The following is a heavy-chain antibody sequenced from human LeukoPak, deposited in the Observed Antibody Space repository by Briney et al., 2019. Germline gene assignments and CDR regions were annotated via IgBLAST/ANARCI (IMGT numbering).Heavy chain of an antibody. CDR2: IRYDGSRK. CDR1: GFIFSNYA. V-gene: IGHV3-30*02. J-gene: IGHJ4*02. Sequence: GGSLRLSCAASGFIFSNYAMHWVRQAAGKGLEWVAYIRYDGSRKYYADSVNGRFTISRDNSKNTLYLHVHNLRGEDTAVYYCATETPDTSGSKLDYWGQGTLVTVSS. D-gene: IGHD3-22*01. CDR3: ATETPDTSGSKLDY.